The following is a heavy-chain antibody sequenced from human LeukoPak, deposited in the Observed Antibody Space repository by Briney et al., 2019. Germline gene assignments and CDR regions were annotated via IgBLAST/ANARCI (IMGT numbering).Heavy chain of an antibody. CDR1: GFTFSSYA. D-gene: IGHD3-9*01. CDR3: AKDRRDVLRYFDWYPPIDY. V-gene: IGHV3-23*01. CDR2: ISGSSGST. Sequence: GGSLRLSCAASGFTFSSYAMSWVRQAPGKGLEWVSAISGSSGSTYYADSVKGRFTISRDNSKNTLYLQMNSLRAEDTAVYYCAKDRRDVLRYFDWYPPIDYWGQGTLVTVSS. J-gene: IGHJ4*02.